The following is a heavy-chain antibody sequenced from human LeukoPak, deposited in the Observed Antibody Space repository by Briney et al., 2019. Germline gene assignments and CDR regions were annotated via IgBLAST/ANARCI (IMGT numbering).Heavy chain of an antibody. J-gene: IGHJ6*04. CDR2: ISGSGGST. D-gene: IGHD3-10*02. V-gene: IGHV3-23*01. CDR1: GFTFSNYG. CDR3: AELGITMIGGV. Sequence: GGSLRLSCPASGFTFSNYGMSWVRQAPGKGLEWVSTISGSGGSTYYADSVKGRFTISRDNAKNSLYLQMNSLRAEDTAVYYCAELGITMIGGVWGKGTTVTISS.